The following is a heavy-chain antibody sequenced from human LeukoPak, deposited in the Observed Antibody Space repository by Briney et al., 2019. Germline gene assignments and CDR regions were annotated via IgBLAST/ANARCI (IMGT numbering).Heavy chain of an antibody. Sequence: ASVKVSCKVSGYTLTELSVHWVRQAPGKGLEWMGNFDPKDGDTIYAQRFQGRVTMTEDTSTHTAYMELSSLRSEDTAVYYCARSLFRFLEWSYRSYYYYYMDVWGKGTTVTVSS. CDR3: ARSLFRFLEWSYRSYYYYYMDV. V-gene: IGHV1-24*01. J-gene: IGHJ6*03. CDR2: FDPKDGDT. CDR1: GYTLTELS. D-gene: IGHD3-3*01.